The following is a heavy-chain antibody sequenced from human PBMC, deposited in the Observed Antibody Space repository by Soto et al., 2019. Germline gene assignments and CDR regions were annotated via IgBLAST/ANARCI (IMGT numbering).Heavy chain of an antibody. Sequence: QVQLQQWGAGLLKPSETLSLTCAVYGGSFSGYYWSWIRQPPGKGLEWIGEINHSGSTNYNPSLKSRVTISVDTSKNQFPLKLSSVTAADTAVYYCASRGSGSYYNALSFDYWGQGTLVTVSS. V-gene: IGHV4-34*01. CDR1: GGSFSGYY. D-gene: IGHD3-10*01. J-gene: IGHJ4*02. CDR3: ASRGSGSYYNALSFDY. CDR2: INHSGST.